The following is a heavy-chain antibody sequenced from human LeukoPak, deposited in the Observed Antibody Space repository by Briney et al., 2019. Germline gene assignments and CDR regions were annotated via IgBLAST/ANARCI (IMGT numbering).Heavy chain of an antibody. D-gene: IGHD1-1*01. CDR1: GDSVSSNSAA. CDR3: ARGREIGPSGTTVSGKTFPNWFDP. V-gene: IGHV6-1*01. J-gene: IGHJ5*02. Sequence: SQTLSLTCAISGDSVSSNSAAWNWIRQSPSRGLEWLGRTYYRSKWYNDYAVSVKSRITINPDTSKNQFSLQLNSVTPEDTAVYYCARGREIGPSGTTVSGKTFPNWFDPWGQGTLVTVSS. CDR2: TYYRSKWYN.